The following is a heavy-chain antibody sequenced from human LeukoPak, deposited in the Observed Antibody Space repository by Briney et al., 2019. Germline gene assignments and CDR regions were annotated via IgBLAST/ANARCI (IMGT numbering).Heavy chain of an antibody. Sequence: MSGGSLRLSCAASGFTFSDYYMSWIRQAPGKGLEWVSYISSSGSTIYYADSVKGRFTISRDNAKNSLYLQMNSLRAEDTAVYYCAGGDYYDAPWFDPWGQGTLVTVSS. CDR1: GFTFSDYY. J-gene: IGHJ5*02. D-gene: IGHD3-22*01. CDR3: AGGDYYDAPWFDP. V-gene: IGHV3-11*01. CDR2: ISSSGSTI.